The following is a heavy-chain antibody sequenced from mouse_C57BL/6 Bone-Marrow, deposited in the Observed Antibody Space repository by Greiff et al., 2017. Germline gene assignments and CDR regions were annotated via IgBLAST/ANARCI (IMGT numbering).Heavy chain of an antibody. CDR2: IDPSDSYT. J-gene: IGHJ3*01. Sequence: VQLQQPGAELVKPGASVKLSCKASGYTFTSYWMQWVTQRPGQGLEWIGEIDPSDSYTNYNQKFKGKATLTVDTSTSTAYMQLRSLASEDSAVYYCASGGWFAYWGQGTLVTVSA. CDR3: ASGGWFAY. V-gene: IGHV1-50*01. CDR1: GYTFTSYW.